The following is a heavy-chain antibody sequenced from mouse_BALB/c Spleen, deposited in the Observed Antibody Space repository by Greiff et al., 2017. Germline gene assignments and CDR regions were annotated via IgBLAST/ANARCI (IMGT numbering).Heavy chain of an antibody. CDR1: GYSFTGYF. Sequence: EVKLQESGPELVKPGASVKISCKASGYSFTGYFMNWVKQSHGKSLEWIGRINPYNGDTFYNQKFKGKATLTVDKSSSTAHMELLSLTSEDSAVYYCGRGRYDPDWYFDVWGAGTTVTVSS. D-gene: IGHD2-14*01. CDR2: INPYNGDT. CDR3: GRGRYDPDWYFDV. J-gene: IGHJ1*01. V-gene: IGHV1-37*01.